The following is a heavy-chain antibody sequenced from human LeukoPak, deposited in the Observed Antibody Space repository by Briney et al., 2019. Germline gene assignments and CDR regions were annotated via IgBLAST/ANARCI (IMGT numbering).Heavy chain of an antibody. CDR3: ARDLRHRDGYNY. CDR2: IIPIFGTA. V-gene: IGHV1-69*06. J-gene: IGHJ4*02. CDR1: GGTFSSYA. Sequence: ASVKVSCKASGGTFSSYAISWVRQAPGQGLEWMGGIIPIFGTANYAQKFQGRVTITADKSTSTAYMELSSLRSEDTAVYYCARDLRHRDGYNYWGQGTLVTVSS. D-gene: IGHD5-24*01.